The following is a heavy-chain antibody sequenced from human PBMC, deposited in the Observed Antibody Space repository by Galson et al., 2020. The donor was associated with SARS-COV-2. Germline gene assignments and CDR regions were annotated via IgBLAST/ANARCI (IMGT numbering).Heavy chain of an antibody. D-gene: IGHD3-10*01. Sequence: SETLSLTCAISGDSVSSNSAAWNWIRQSPSRGLEWLGRTYYRSKWYNDYAVSVKSRITINPDTSKNQFSLQLNSVTPEDTAVYYCARVDSPPNHYYGSDYYGMDVWGQGTTVTVSS. CDR3: ARVDSPPNHYYGSDYYGMDV. CDR1: GDSVSSNSAA. CDR2: TYYRSKWYN. V-gene: IGHV6-1*01. J-gene: IGHJ6*02.